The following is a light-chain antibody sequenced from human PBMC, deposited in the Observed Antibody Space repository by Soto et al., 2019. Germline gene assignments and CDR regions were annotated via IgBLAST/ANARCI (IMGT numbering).Light chain of an antibody. Sequence: GLRLSIAMLAVSLGEKATLSCRASQSVSSNYLAWYQQKPGQAPRPLIYGASSRATGIPDRFSGSGAGTDFTLTISRLESEDFAVYYCQQYGSSPWTFGQGTKVDIK. J-gene: IGKJ1*01. CDR2: GAS. CDR3: QQYGSSPWT. V-gene: IGKV3-20*01. CDR1: QSVSSNY.